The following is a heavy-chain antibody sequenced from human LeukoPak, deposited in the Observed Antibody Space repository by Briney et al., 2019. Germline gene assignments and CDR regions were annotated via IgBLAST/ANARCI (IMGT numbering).Heavy chain of an antibody. CDR3: AREYGDYVGNWFDP. CDR1: GGSISSYY. CDR2: IYYSGST. D-gene: IGHD4-17*01. V-gene: IGHV4-59*01. J-gene: IGHJ5*02. Sequence: SETLSLTCTVSGGSISSYYWSWIRQPPGKGLEWIGYIYYSGSTNYNPSLKSRVTISVDTSKNQFSLKLSSVTAADTAVYYRAREYGDYVGNWFDPWGQGTLVTVSS.